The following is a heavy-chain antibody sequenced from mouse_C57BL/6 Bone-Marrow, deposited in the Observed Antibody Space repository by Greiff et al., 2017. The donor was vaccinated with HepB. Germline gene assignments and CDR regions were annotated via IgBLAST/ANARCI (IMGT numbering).Heavy chain of an antibody. J-gene: IGHJ1*03. CDR2: INPSTGGT. Sequence: VQLQQSGPELVKPGASVKISCKASGYSFTGYYMNWVKQSPEKSLEWIGEINPSTGGTTYNQKVKAKATLTVDKSSSTAYMQLKSLTSEDSAVYYCARRNYSNSDGYWYFDVWGTGTTVTVSS. CDR3: ARRNYSNSDGYWYFDV. D-gene: IGHD2-5*01. CDR1: GYSFTGYY. V-gene: IGHV1-42*01.